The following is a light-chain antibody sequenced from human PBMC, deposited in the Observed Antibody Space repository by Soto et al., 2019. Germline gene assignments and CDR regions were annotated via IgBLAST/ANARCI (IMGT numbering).Light chain of an antibody. CDR2: EGT. CDR3: CSYVAGSTYI. Sequence: QSVLTQSDSVSGSPGQSITLSCTGTSSDVGSHNLVSWYQQHPGRAPKLMIYEGTKRPSGISNRFSGSKYGNTASLTISGLQAEDEADYYCCSYVAGSTYIFGSGTKLTVL. J-gene: IGLJ1*01. CDR1: SSDVGSHNL. V-gene: IGLV2-23*01.